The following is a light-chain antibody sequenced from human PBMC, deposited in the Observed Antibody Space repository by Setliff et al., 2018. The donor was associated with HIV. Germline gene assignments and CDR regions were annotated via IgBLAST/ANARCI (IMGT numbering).Light chain of an antibody. CDR1: NIGSKS. CDR2: YDS. V-gene: IGLV3-21*04. Sequence: SYALTQPPSVSVAPGKTARITCGGNNIGSKSVHWYQQKPGQAPVLVIYYDSDRPSGIPERFSGSNSGNTATLTISRVEAGDEADYYCQVWDSSSDQAYVVGTGTKVTVL. CDR3: QVWDSSSDQAYV. J-gene: IGLJ1*01.